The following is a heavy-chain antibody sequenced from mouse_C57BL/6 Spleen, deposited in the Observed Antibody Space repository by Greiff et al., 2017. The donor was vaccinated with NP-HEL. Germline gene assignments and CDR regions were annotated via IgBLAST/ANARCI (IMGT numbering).Heavy chain of an antibody. CDR3: RISTINA. CDR2: TDPANGNT. CDR1: GYNIKDIY. D-gene: IGHD5-2*01. V-gene: IGHV14-3*02. J-gene: IGHJ2*01. Sequence: VQLKESGAELVKPAASLKLSCTASGYNIKDIYIHWVKQRPEKGLERIRRTDPANGNTKYDPKFQGKATITAEKSSNTAYLQLSSLTAEDTAVYYCRISTINAWDQGTTLTVSS.